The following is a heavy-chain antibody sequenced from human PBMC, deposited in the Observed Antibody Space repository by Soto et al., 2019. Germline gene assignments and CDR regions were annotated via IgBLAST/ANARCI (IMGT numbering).Heavy chain of an antibody. Sequence: ASVKVSCKASGDTFSFYTINWVRQAPGLGLEWVGRINPIVSMSNYAQKFQGRVSMTADKSTSTAYMELRSLRSDDTAMYFCAASYGSGYRAFDYWGQGTLVTVSS. J-gene: IGHJ4*02. CDR3: AASYGSGYRAFDY. V-gene: IGHV1-69*02. D-gene: IGHD3-10*01. CDR2: INPIVSMS. CDR1: GDTFSFYT.